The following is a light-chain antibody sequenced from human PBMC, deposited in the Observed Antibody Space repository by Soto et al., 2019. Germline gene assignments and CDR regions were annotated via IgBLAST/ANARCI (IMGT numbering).Light chain of an antibody. CDR3: QQYYSTPPT. V-gene: IGKV3D-15*01. CDR1: QSVSSN. CDR2: DAS. J-gene: IGKJ1*01. Sequence: EIVMTQSPATLSVSPGERATLSCRASQSVSSNLAWYQQKPGQAPRLLIYDASSRATGIPARFSGSGSGTDFTLTISSLQAEDVAVYYCQQYYSTPPTFGQGTKVDIK.